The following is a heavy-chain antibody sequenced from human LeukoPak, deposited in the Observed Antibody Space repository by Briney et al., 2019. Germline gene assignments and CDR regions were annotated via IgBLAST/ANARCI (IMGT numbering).Heavy chain of an antibody. J-gene: IGHJ6*02. Sequence: SETLSLTCTVSGGSISSYYWSWIRQPPGKGLEWIGYIFYSGNTNYNPSLKSRVTISVDTSKNQFSLKLNSVTAADTAVYYCARHQLGYYYGMDVWGQGTTVTVSS. CDR3: ARHQLGYYYGMDV. V-gene: IGHV4-59*08. D-gene: IGHD3-16*01. CDR2: IFYSGNT. CDR1: GGSISSYY.